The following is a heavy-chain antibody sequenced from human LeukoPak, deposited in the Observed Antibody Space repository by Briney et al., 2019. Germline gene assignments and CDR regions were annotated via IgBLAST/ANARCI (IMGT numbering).Heavy chain of an antibody. D-gene: IGHD3-10*01. CDR1: GFTFSSYE. CDR3: AKDSGELSFDY. CDR2: ISSSGSTI. Sequence: GGSLRLSCAASGFTFSSYEMNWVRQAPGKGLEWVSYISSSGSTIYYADSVKGRFTISRDNAKNTLYLQMNSLRAEDTAVYYCAKDSGELSFDYWGQGTLVTVSS. V-gene: IGHV3-48*03. J-gene: IGHJ4*02.